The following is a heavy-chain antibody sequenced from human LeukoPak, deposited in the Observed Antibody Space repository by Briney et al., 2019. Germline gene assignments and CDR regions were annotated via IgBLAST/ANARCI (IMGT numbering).Heavy chain of an antibody. CDR2: ISGSSSYI. D-gene: IGHD1-26*01. V-gene: IGHV3-21*01. J-gene: IGHJ6*03. CDR3: ARAGAIQWELLHPLSSYYYMDV. CDR1: GFTFSSYE. Sequence: GGSLRLSCAASGFTFSSYEMNWVRQAPGKGLEWVSAISGSSSYIYYADSVKGRFTISRDNAKNSLYLQMNSLRAEDTAVYYCARAGAIQWELLHPLSSYYYMDVWGKGTTVTISS.